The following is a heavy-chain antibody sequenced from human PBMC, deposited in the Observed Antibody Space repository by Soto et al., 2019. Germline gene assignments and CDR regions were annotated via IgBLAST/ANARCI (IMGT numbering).Heavy chain of an antibody. Sequence: SEALSLNCTVSGGSISSYYWSWIRQPPGKGLEWIGYIYYSGSTNYNPSLKSRVTISVDTSKNQFSLKLSSVTAADTAVYYCARNVGRGAFDIWGQGTMVTVSS. J-gene: IGHJ3*02. CDR1: GGSISSYY. D-gene: IGHD3-10*01. CDR2: IYYSGST. V-gene: IGHV4-59*01. CDR3: ARNVGRGAFDI.